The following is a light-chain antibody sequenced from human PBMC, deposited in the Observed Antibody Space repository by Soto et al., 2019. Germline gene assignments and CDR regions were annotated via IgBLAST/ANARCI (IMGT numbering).Light chain of an antibody. CDR3: QSADSSGSYVV. CDR1: ALPKQY. V-gene: IGLV3-25*03. Sequence: SYELTQPLSVSVSPGQTARITCSGDALPKQYAYWYQRKPGQAPVLVIYKDSERPSGIPERFSGSSSGTTVTMTISGVQAEDEADYYCQSADSSGSYVVFGGGTKLTVL. CDR2: KDS. J-gene: IGLJ2*01.